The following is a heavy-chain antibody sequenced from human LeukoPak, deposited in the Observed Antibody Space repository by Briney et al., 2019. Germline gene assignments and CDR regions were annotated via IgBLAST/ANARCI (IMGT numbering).Heavy chain of an antibody. CDR1: GFTVSSNY. CDR2: IYSGDST. Sequence: PGGSLRLSCAASGFTVSSNYMSWVRQAPGKGLEWVSIIYSGDSTYYADSVEGRFTISRDNSKNTLYLQMNSLRAEDTAVYYCARVEASEWLVLDWGQGTLVTVSS. J-gene: IGHJ4*02. D-gene: IGHD6-19*01. CDR3: ARVEASEWLVLD. V-gene: IGHV3-53*01.